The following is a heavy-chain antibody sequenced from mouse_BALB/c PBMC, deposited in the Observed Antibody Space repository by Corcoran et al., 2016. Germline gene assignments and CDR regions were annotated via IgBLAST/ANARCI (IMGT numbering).Heavy chain of an antibody. V-gene: IGHV1-77*01. Sequence: QVQLQQSGAELARPGASVKLSCKASGYTFTDYYINWVKQRTGQGLEWIGEIYPGSGNTYYNEKFKGKATLTADKSSSTAYMQLSSLTSEDSAVYFCALVGDYDDFDYWGQGTTLTVSS. CDR3: ALVGDYDDFDY. CDR1: GYTFTDYY. J-gene: IGHJ2*01. D-gene: IGHD2-4*01. CDR2: IYPGSGNT.